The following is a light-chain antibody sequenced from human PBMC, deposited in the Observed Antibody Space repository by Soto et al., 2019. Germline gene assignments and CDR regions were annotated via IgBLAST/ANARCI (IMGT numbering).Light chain of an antibody. CDR2: GAS. V-gene: IGKV3-20*01. J-gene: IGKJ1*01. CDR1: QSVSSSY. Sequence: ENVLTQSPGTLSLSPGERATLSCRASQSVSSSYLAWYQQKPGQAPRLLIYGASSRATGIPDRFSGSGSGTDFTLTISRLEPEDFAVYFCHQYGSSPQTFGQGTKVEIK. CDR3: HQYGSSPQT.